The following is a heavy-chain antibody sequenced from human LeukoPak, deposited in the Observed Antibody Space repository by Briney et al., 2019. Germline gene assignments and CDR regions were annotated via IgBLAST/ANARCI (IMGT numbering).Heavy chain of an antibody. CDR1: GFTFSSYG. CDR2: IRYDGSNK. J-gene: IGHJ6*03. CDR3: ARAGYSSSWSTFYYYYMDV. D-gene: IGHD6-13*01. Sequence: GGSLRLSCAASGFTFSSYGMHWVRQAPGKGLEWVAFIRYDGSNKYYADSVKGRFTISRDNSKNTLYLQMNSLRAEDTAVYYCARAGYSSSWSTFYYYYMDVWGKGTTVTVSS. V-gene: IGHV3-30*02.